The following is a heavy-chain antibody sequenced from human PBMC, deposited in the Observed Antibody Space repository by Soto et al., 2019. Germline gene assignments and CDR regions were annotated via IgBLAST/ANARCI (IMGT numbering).Heavy chain of an antibody. D-gene: IGHD5-12*01. CDR2: MNLNSGNT. CDR3: ARDGYNSDFDY. Sequence: QVQLVQSGAEVKKPGASVKVSCKASGYTFTTYHINWVRQATGQGLEWMGWMNLNSGNTDYAQSFQGRVTMTRNTSISTAYMELNSLKSEDTAVYYCARDGYNSDFDYWGQGTLVTVSS. CDR1: GYTFTTYH. J-gene: IGHJ4*02. V-gene: IGHV1-8*01.